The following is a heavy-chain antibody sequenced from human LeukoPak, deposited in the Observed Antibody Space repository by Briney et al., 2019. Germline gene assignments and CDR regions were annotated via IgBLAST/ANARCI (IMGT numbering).Heavy chain of an antibody. V-gene: IGHV3-21*01. J-gene: IGHJ4*02. CDR3: ASQNPAWSSPFDY. CDR1: GSTFSSDS. CDR2: ISSSSSYI. D-gene: IGHD1-26*01. Sequence: GGSLRLSCAASGSTFSSDSMNWVRQAPGKGLEWVSSISSSSSYIYYADSVKGRFTISRDNAKNSLYLQMNSLRAEDTAVYYCASQNPAWSSPFDYWGQGTLVTVSS.